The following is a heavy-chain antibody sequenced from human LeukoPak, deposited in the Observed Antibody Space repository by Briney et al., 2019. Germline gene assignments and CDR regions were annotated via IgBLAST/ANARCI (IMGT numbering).Heavy chain of an antibody. CDR1: GYTFTDYN. Sequence: ASVKVSCKTSGYTFTDYNIQWLRQVPGQGLEWMGRLNPNSGGTNYAQKFQGRVTMTRDTSISTAYMELSRLRSDDTAVYYCAREGKYSSGLSLGYWGQGTLVTVSS. D-gene: IGHD6-19*01. V-gene: IGHV1-2*06. CDR3: AREGKYSSGLSLGY. J-gene: IGHJ4*02. CDR2: LNPNSGGT.